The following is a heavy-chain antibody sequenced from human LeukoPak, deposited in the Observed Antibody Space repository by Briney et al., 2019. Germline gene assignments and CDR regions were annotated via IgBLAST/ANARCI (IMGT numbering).Heavy chain of an antibody. J-gene: IGHJ4*02. D-gene: IGHD6-19*01. CDR1: GYSFTTYW. CDR3: TRAESSGWLD. CDR2: IYPGDSDT. V-gene: IGHV5-51*01. Sequence: GESLKISCKGSGYSFTTYWIGWVRQMPGKGLEWMGIIYPGDSDTRYSPSFQGQVTISADKSISTAYLQWNSLKISDTAMYYCTRAESSGWLDWGQGTLVTVSS.